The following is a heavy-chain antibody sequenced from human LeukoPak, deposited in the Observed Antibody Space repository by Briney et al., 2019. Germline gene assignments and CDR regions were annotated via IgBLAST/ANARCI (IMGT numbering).Heavy chain of an antibody. V-gene: IGHV1-2*02. Sequence: ASVTVSCKASGYTYTGYYMHWVRQVPGQGLEWMGWINPNSGGTNYAQKFQGRVTMTRDTSISTAYMELSRLRSDDTAVYYCATYSSSSYYYYYYMDVWGKGTTVTASS. J-gene: IGHJ6*03. CDR1: GYTYTGYY. CDR2: INPNSGGT. D-gene: IGHD6-6*01. CDR3: ATYSSSSYYYYYYMDV.